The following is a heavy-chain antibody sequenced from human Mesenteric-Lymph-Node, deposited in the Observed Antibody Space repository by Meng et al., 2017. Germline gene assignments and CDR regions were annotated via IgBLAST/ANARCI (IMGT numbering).Heavy chain of an antibody. V-gene: IGHV3-74*01. J-gene: IGHJ3*02. CDR2: INSDGSST. D-gene: IGHD1-26*01. CDR1: EFIFSNYW. CDR3: AKGPQWELPHDAFDI. Sequence: GESLKISCAASEFIFSNYWMHWVRQAPGRGLVWVSRINSDGSSTDYADSVKGRFTISRDNAKNSLYLQMNSLRAEDTALYYCAKGPQWELPHDAFDIWGQGTMVTVSS.